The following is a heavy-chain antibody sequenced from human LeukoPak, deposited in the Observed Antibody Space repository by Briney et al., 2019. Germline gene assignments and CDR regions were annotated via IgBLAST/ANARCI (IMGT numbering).Heavy chain of an antibody. V-gene: IGHV4-61*01. CDR1: GDSVNSGSYF. CDR2: IQNSART. CDR3: ATDYSNFYGMDV. Sequence: PSETLSLTCTVSGDSVNSGSYFWSWIRQPPGKGLEWIGYIQNSARTNYNPSLESRVTISVDSSKDQFSLRLSSVTAADTAVYYCATDYSNFYGMDVWGQGTTVTVSS. J-gene: IGHJ6*02. D-gene: IGHD4-11*01.